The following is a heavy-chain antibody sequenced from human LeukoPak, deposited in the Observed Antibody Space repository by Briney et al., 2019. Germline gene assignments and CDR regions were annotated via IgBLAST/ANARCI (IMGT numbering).Heavy chain of an antibody. CDR2: IKQDGSEK. J-gene: IGHJ4*02. CDR1: GFTFSSYW. Sequence: GGSLRLSCAASGFTFSSYWMSWVRQAPGKGLEWVANIKQDGSEKYYVDSVKGRFTISRDNAKNSLYLQMNSLRAEDTALYYCARDTYSSSWISPYFDYWGQGTLVTVSS. V-gene: IGHV3-7*03. D-gene: IGHD6-13*01. CDR3: ARDTYSSSWISPYFDY.